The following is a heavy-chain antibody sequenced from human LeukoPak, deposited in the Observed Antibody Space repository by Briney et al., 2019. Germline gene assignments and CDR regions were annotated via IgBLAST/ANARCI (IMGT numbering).Heavy chain of an antibody. V-gene: IGHV3-53*01. D-gene: IGHD3-10*01. CDR3: AKGRYGSGSYSY. CDR1: GFTVSSNY. Sequence: GGSLRLSCAASGFTVSSNYMSWVRQAPGKGLEWVSVIYSGGSTYYADSVKGRFTISRDNSKNTLYLQMNSQRAEDTAVYYCAKGRYGSGSYSYWGQGTLVTVSS. CDR2: IYSGGST. J-gene: IGHJ4*02.